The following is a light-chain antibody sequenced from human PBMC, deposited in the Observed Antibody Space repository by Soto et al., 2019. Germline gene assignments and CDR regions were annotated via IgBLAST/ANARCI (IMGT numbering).Light chain of an antibody. CDR1: QTISNY. Sequence: DIKMTQSPSSLSASVGDRVTITCRASQTISNYLQWYQQKSGQAPKLLVYAASILHSGVPSRFSGSGSGTDFTLTINSLQPEDFATYYCQQSFNSPMFTFGQGTKVDIK. CDR2: AAS. J-gene: IGKJ2*01. V-gene: IGKV1-39*01. CDR3: QQSFNSPMFT.